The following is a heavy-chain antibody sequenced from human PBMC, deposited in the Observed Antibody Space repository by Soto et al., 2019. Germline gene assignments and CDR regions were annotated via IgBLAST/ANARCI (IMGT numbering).Heavy chain of an antibody. Sequence: QVQLVESGGGVVQPGRSLRLSCAASGFTFSSYGMHWVRQAPGKGLEWVAVIWYDGSNKYYADSVKGRFTISRDNSKNTLYLQMNSLRAEDTAVYYCARGGGELGVFDYWGQGTLVTVSS. D-gene: IGHD1-26*01. V-gene: IGHV3-33*01. CDR3: ARGGGELGVFDY. CDR2: IWYDGSNK. CDR1: GFTFSSYG. J-gene: IGHJ4*02.